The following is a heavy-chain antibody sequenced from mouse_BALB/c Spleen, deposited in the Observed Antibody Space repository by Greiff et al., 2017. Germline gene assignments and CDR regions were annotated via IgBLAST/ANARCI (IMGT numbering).Heavy chain of an antibody. Sequence: VQLQQPGAELVKPGASVKLSCKASGYTFTSYWMHWVKQRPGQGLEWIGEINPSNGRTNYNEKFKSKATLTVDKSSSTAYMQLSSLTSEDSAVYYCARDTTVVADYYAMDYWGQGTSVTVSS. J-gene: IGHJ4*01. CDR2: INPSNGRT. CDR3: ARDTTVVADYYAMDY. CDR1: GYTFTSYW. D-gene: IGHD1-1*01. V-gene: IGHV1S81*02.